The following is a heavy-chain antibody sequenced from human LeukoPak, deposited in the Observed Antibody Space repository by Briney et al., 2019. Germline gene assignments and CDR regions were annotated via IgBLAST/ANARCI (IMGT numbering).Heavy chain of an antibody. CDR1: GFTVSSNY. CDR2: IYSGGST. Sequence: GGSLRLSCAASGFTVSSNYMSWVRQAPGKGLEWVSVIYSGGSTYYADSVKGRFTISRDNSKNTLYLQMNSLRAEDTAVYYCARDLHGSTGWFDPWGQGTLVTVSS. D-gene: IGHD1-26*01. CDR3: ARDLHGSTGWFDP. V-gene: IGHV3-53*01. J-gene: IGHJ5*02.